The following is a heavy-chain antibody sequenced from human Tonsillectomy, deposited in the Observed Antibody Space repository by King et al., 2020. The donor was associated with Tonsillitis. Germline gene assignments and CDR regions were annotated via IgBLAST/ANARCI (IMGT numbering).Heavy chain of an antibody. J-gene: IGHJ6*03. Sequence: VQLVESGAEVKKPGESLRISCKGSGYKFTNYRITWVRQMPGKGLEWMATIDPSDSHTNYSPSFHGHVTISVDRSISTVYLQWSSLEASDTAMYYCARPYTYYLDVWGKGTTVTVSS. CDR3: ARPYTYYLDV. V-gene: IGHV5-10-1*03. CDR1: GYKFTNYR. D-gene: IGHD2-2*02. CDR2: IDPSDSHT.